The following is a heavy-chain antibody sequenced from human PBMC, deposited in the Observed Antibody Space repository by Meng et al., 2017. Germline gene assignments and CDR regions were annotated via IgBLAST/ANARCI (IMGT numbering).Heavy chain of an antibody. D-gene: IGHD4-17*01. V-gene: IGHV4-61*01. J-gene: IGHJ4*02. CDR2: IVYSGST. Sequence: GPLKGPGPGRVRPSETLSLTCTVSGGSVGSGNYYWSWIRQPPGKGLEWIGYIVYSGSTTYNPSLKTRVTISVDTSKNQFSLKLTSVTAADMAVYFCARDVGGDYETLFDYWGQGTLVTVSS. CDR3: ARDVGGDYETLFDY. CDR1: GGSVGSGNYY.